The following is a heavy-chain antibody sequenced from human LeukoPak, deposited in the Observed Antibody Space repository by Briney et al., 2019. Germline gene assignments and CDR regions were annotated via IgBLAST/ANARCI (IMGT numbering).Heavy chain of an antibody. J-gene: IGHJ4*02. CDR3: AKDWNYDSSGLYYFDF. CDR1: GFTFHKYA. V-gene: IGHV3-23*01. CDR2: ISPSGST. Sequence: TGGSLRLSRAASGFTFHKYAMSWVRQAPGKGLEWVSGISPSGSTYYADSVNGRLTISRDNSKNTLYLQMNTLRAEDTAVYYCAKDWNYDSSGLYYFDFWGQGTLVTVSS. D-gene: IGHD3-22*01.